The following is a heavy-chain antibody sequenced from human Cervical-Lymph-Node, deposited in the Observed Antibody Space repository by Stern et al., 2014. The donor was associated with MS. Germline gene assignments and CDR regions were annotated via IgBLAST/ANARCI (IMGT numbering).Heavy chain of an antibody. J-gene: IGHJ4*02. V-gene: IGHV3-9*01. CDR3: AKDITGVVGTDLDY. Sequence: EVQLVESGGGLVQPGRSLRLSCAASGFTFDDNGLHWVRQAPGKGLAWVSGISWNSGGLGYADSVKGRFTISRDNAKNSLYLQMHSLRVEDTALYYCAKDITGVVGTDLDYWGQGTLVTVSS. CDR1: GFTFDDNG. D-gene: IGHD1-14*01. CDR2: ISWNSGGL.